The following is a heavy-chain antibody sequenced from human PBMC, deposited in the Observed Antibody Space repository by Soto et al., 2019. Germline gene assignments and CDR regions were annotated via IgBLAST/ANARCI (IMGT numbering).Heavy chain of an antibody. CDR1: GFTFSSYG. Sequence: GGSLRLSCAASGFTFSSYGMHWVRQAPGKGLEWVAVIWYDGSNKYYADSVKGRFTISRDNSKNTLYLQMNSLRAEDTAVYYCARDCPVPPATPNNWYDPWGQGTLVTVSS. V-gene: IGHV3-33*01. D-gene: IGHD2-2*02. J-gene: IGHJ5*02. CDR2: IWYDGSNK. CDR3: ARDCPVPPATPNNWYDP.